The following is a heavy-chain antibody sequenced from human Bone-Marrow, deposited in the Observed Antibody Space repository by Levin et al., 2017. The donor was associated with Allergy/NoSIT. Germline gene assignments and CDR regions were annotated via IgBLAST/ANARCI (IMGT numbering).Heavy chain of an antibody. CDR3: ARVKGSGYSYGNFDY. CDR2: IWYDGSNK. CDR1: GFTFSSYG. Sequence: LSLTCAASGFTFSSYGMHWVRQAPGKGLEWVAVIWYDGSNKYYADSVKGRFTISRDNSKNTLYLQMNSLRAEDTAVYYCARVKGSGYSYGNFDYWGQGTLVTVSS. V-gene: IGHV3-33*01. J-gene: IGHJ4*02. D-gene: IGHD5-18*01.